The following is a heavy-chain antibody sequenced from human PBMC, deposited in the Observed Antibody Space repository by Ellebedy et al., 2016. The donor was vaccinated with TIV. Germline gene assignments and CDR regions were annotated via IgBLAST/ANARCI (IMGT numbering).Heavy chain of an antibody. J-gene: IGHJ4*02. V-gene: IGHV4-39*07. CDR1: GGSISSGGYY. D-gene: IGHD3-10*01. CDR2: IYYSGST. CDR3: ARDGYYYGSGSYYDFDY. Sequence: SETLSLXXTVSGGSISSGGYYWSWIRQPPGKGLEWIGSIYYSGSTYYNPSLKSRVTISVDTSKNQFSLKLSSVTAADTAVYYCARDGYYYGSGSYYDFDYWGQGTLVTVSS.